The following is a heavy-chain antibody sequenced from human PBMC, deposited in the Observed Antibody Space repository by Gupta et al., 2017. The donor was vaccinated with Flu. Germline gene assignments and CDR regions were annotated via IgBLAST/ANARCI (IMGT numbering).Heavy chain of an antibody. Sequence: EVQLVESGGGLVQPGGSLRLSCAASGFTFSSYEMNWVRQAPGKGLEWVSYISSSGSTIYYADSVKGRFTISRDNAKNSLYLQMNSLRAEDTAVYYCARGQLVQGPYGMDVWGQGTTVTVSS. CDR1: GFTFSSYE. D-gene: IGHD6-13*01. CDR2: ISSSGSTI. J-gene: IGHJ6*02. V-gene: IGHV3-48*03. CDR3: ARGQLVQGPYGMDV.